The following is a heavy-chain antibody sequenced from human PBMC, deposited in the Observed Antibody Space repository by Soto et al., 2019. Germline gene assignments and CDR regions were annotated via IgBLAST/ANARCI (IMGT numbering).Heavy chain of an antibody. CDR2: IYYSGST. J-gene: IGHJ4*02. CDR3: ARVPYYYDSSGYRYYFDY. Sequence: SETLSLTCTVSGGSISSGGYYWSWIRQHPGKGLEWIGYIYYSGSTYYNPSLKSRVTISVDTSKNQFSLKLSSVTAADTAVYYCARVPYYYDSSGYRYYFDYWGQGTLVTVSS. D-gene: IGHD3-22*01. V-gene: IGHV4-31*03. CDR1: GGSISSGGYY.